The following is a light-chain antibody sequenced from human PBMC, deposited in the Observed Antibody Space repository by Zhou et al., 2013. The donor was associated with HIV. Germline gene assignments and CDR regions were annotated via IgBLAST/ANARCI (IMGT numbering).Light chain of an antibody. CDR1: QSVSSVV. CDR3: HHHGPSPA. J-gene: IGKJ1*01. Sequence: EIVLTQSPGTLSLSPGETATLSCRASQSVSSVVLAWYQQKPGQTPRLLIYGGSMRATGIPDRFSGTGSGTDFTLTIRRLQPEDFAVYYCHHHGPSPALGQGPRWKSN. CDR2: GGS. V-gene: IGKV3-20*01.